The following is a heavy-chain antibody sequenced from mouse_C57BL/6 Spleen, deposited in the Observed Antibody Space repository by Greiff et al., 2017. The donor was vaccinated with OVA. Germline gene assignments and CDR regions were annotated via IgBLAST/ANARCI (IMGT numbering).Heavy chain of an antibody. V-gene: IGHV1-50*01. CDR3: ARGPLITTVVEGYFDV. CDR2: IDPSDSYT. CDR1: GYTFTSYW. D-gene: IGHD1-1*01. J-gene: IGHJ1*03. Sequence: QVQLQQPGAELVKPGASVKLSCKASGYTFTSYWMQWVKQRPGQGLEWIGEIDPSDSYTNYNQKFKGKATLTVDTSSSTAYMQLSSLTSGDSAVYYCARGPLITTVVEGYFDVWGTGTTVTVSS.